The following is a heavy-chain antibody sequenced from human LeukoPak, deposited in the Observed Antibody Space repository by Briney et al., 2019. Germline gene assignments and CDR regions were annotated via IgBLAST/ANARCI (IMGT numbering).Heavy chain of an antibody. Sequence: SVKVSCKASGGTFSSYAISWARQAPGQGLEWMGRIIPILGIANYAQKFQGRVTFTADKSTSTAYMELSSLRSEDTAVYYCAKGMVRGVIKRDWFDPWGQGTLVTVSS. CDR2: IIPILGIA. J-gene: IGHJ5*02. CDR1: GGTFSSYA. V-gene: IGHV1-69*04. D-gene: IGHD3-10*01. CDR3: AKGMVRGVIKRDWFDP.